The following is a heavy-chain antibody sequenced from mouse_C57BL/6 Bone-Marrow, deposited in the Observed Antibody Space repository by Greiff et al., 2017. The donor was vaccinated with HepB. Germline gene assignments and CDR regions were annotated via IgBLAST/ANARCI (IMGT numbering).Heavy chain of an antibody. CDR3: ARGGDYGSSD. CDR1: SYTFTSYW. CDR2: IYPGSGST. Sequence: QVQLKQPGAELVKPGASVKMSCKASSYTFTSYWITWVKQRPGQGLEWIGDIYPGSGSTNYNEKFKSKATLTVDTSSSTAYMQLSSLTSEDSAVYYCARGGDYGSSDWGQGTSVTVSS. D-gene: IGHD1-1*01. J-gene: IGHJ4*01. V-gene: IGHV1-55*01.